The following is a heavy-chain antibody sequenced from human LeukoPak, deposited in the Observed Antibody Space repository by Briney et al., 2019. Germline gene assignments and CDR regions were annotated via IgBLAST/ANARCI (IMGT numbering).Heavy chain of an antibody. CDR1: GGSISSSSYY. J-gene: IGHJ3*02. V-gene: IGHV4-39*01. CDR3: ARFEAPVGASSKDAFDI. D-gene: IGHD1-26*01. CDR2: IYYSGST. Sequence: PSETLSLTCTVSGGSISSSSYYWGWIRQPPGKGLEWIGSIYYSGSTYYNPSLKSRVTISVDTSKNQFSLKLSSVTAADTAVYYCARFEAPVGASSKDAFDIWGQGTMVTVSS.